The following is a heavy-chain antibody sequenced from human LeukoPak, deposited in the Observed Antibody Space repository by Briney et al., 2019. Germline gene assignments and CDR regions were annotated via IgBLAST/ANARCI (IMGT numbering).Heavy chain of an antibody. CDR2: IYYSGST. J-gene: IGHJ4*02. Sequence: SETRSLTCTVSGGSISSSSYYWGWIRQPPGKGLEWIGSIYYSGSTYYHPSLKSRVTISVDTSKNQFSLKLSSVTAADTAVYYCASPSPGYSSSWYFDYWGQGTLVTVSS. D-gene: IGHD6-13*01. CDR1: GGSISSSSYY. V-gene: IGHV4-39*07. CDR3: ASPSPGYSSSWYFDY.